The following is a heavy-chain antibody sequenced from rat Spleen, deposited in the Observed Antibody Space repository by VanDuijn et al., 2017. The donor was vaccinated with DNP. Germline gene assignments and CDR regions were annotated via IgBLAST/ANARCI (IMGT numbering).Heavy chain of an antibody. D-gene: IGHD1-4*01. V-gene: IGHV5-22*01. CDR2: INYDGGST. CDR3: ARHVLPLRVWDY. Sequence: EVQLAESGGGLVQPGRSLKLSCAASGFTFSDYYMAWVRQAPTKGLEWVAYINYDGGSTYFGDSVKGRFTISRDNAKSTLYLQMNSLRSEDMATYYCARHVLPLRVWDYWGQGVMVTVSS. J-gene: IGHJ2*01. CDR1: GFTFSDYY.